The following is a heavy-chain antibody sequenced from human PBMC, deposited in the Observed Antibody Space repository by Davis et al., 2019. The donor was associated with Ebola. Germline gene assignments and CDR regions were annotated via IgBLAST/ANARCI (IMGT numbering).Heavy chain of an antibody. CDR3: ARGKIAVAGTKVDY. D-gene: IGHD6-19*01. CDR2: IYYSGST. Sequence: MPGGSLRLSCTVSGGSISSSSYYWGWIRQPPGKGLEWIGSIYYSGSTYYNPSLKSRVTISVDTSKNQFSLKLSSVTAADTAVYYCARGKIAVAGTKVDYWGQGTLVTVSS. V-gene: IGHV4-39*01. J-gene: IGHJ4*02. CDR1: GGSISSSSYY.